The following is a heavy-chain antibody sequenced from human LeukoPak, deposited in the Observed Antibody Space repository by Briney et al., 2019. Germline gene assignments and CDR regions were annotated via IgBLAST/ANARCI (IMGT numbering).Heavy chain of an antibody. CDR1: GFTFSTYA. V-gene: IGHV3-30*02. Sequence: GGSLRLSCAASGFTFSTYAMHWVRQAPGKGLEWVAFIWPDGSKKYYADSVKGRFAISRENSKNTVYLQMNDLRPEDTALYFCAKISSTAESNFDYWGQGTLLTVSS. CDR2: IWPDGSKK. CDR3: AKISSTAESNFDY. J-gene: IGHJ4*02. D-gene: IGHD2/OR15-2a*01.